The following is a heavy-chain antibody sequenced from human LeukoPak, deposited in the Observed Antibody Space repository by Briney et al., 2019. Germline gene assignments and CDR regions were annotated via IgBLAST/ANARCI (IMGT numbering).Heavy chain of an antibody. V-gene: IGHV4-4*02. J-gene: IGHJ4*02. CDR2: IHHSGST. CDR3: VRNDYYSAAY. Sequence: SGTLSLTCVVSGVSISSGYWWSWVRQSPGKGLEWIGEIHHSGSTNYNPSLKSRVTISVDKSNNHFSLKLTSVTAADTAVYFCVRNDYYSAAYWGQGTLVTVSS. CDR1: GVSISSGYW. D-gene: IGHD3-22*01.